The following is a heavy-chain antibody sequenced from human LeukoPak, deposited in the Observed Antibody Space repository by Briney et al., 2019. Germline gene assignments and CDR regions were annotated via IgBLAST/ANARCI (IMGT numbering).Heavy chain of an antibody. Sequence: GASVKVSCKASGYACIDCYIHWVRQAPGQGLEWMGWINPNSGGTNHAQRFQGRVAMTRDTSISTAYMELSSLRSDDTAVYYCARGCSTYSAYYDYWGQGTQVTVSS. D-gene: IGHD6-25*01. CDR1: GYACIDCY. CDR3: ARGCSTYSAYYDY. J-gene: IGHJ4*01. CDR2: INPNSGGT. V-gene: IGHV1-2*02.